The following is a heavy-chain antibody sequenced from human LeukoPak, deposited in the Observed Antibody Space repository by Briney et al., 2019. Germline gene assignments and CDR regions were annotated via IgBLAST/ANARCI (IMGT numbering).Heavy chain of an antibody. Sequence: SETMPLTCTVSGGSISSGGYYWSWIRQHPGKGLEWIGYIYYSGSTYYNPSLKSRVTISVDTSKNQFSLRLSSVTAADTAVYYCARDRGGYCSSTSCLLGAFDIWGQGTMVTVSS. V-gene: IGHV4-31*03. CDR2: IYYSGST. CDR1: GGSISSGGYY. CDR3: ARDRGGYCSSTSCLLGAFDI. D-gene: IGHD2-2*01. J-gene: IGHJ3*02.